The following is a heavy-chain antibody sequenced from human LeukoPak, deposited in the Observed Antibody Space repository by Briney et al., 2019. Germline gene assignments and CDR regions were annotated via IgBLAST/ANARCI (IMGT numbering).Heavy chain of an antibody. CDR3: ASRIVGTPDYFDS. V-gene: IGHV3-7*01. CDR2: IQQDGNEK. Sequence: QPGGSLRLSCAASGFTFSTYWMSWVRQAPGKGLEWVANIQQDGNEKYYVDSVKGRFTISRDNAKNSLYLQMNSLRVEDTAVYYCASRIVGTPDYFDSWGQGTLVTVSS. J-gene: IGHJ4*02. CDR1: GFTFSTYW. D-gene: IGHD1-26*01.